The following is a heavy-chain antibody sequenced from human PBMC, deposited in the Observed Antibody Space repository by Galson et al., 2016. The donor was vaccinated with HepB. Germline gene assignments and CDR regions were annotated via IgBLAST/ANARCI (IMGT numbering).Heavy chain of an antibody. V-gene: IGHV3-30*03. D-gene: IGHD6-19*01. Sequence: SLRLSCAASGFTFSRYGMHWVRQAPGEGLEWVAIMSYDGGERYYADSVKGRFTISRDNSKNTLHLQMNSLRAEDTAVYYCARDRGDWSRGWYFTRVPGDHYHRMDVWGQGTTVTLSS. CDR1: GFTFSRYG. CDR3: ARDRGDWSRGWYFTRVPGDHYHRMDV. CDR2: MSYDGGER. J-gene: IGHJ6*02.